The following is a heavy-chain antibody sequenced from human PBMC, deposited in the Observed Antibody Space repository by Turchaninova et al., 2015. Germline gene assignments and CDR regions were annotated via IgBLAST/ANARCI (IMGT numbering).Heavy chain of an antibody. CDR2: INTKTGNP. CDR3: ARVSEAAAGLDY. J-gene: IGHJ4*02. Sequence: QVQLVQSWSGVTNEGAAVNVCCKASGYTFNSYSMNWVRQGPGEGLEWMGCINTKTGNPTYAQGFTGRFVFSLDTSVSTAYLQICSLKAEDTAVYYCARVSEAAAGLDYWGQGTLVTVSS. D-gene: IGHD6-13*01. V-gene: IGHV7-4-1*01. CDR1: GYTFNSYS.